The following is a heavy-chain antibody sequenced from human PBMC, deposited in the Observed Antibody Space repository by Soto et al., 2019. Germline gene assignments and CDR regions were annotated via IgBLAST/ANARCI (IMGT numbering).Heavy chain of an antibody. V-gene: IGHV1-3*01. Sequence: ASVKVSCKASGYTFTNYAVHWVRQAPGQRLEWMGWINAGNGNTKYSQKFQGRVTITRDTSASTAYMELSSLRSEDTAVYYCARGGPPIDYWGQGTLVTVSS. CDR2: INAGNGNT. D-gene: IGHD3-10*01. CDR3: ARGGPPIDY. J-gene: IGHJ4*02. CDR1: GYTFTNYA.